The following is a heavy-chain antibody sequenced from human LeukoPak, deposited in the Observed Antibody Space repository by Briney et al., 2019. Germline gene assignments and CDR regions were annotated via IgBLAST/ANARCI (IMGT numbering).Heavy chain of an antibody. Sequence: ASVKVSCKASGYTSTDSYMHWVRQAPGQGLEWMGWINPNSGVTYYAQTFQGRVTMTRDTSVSTTYMELSSLRSDDTAVYYCARAGWFGELGWFDPWGQGALVTISS. D-gene: IGHD3-10*01. J-gene: IGHJ5*02. CDR2: INPNSGVT. CDR3: ARAGWFGELGWFDP. CDR1: GYTSTDSY. V-gene: IGHV1-2*02.